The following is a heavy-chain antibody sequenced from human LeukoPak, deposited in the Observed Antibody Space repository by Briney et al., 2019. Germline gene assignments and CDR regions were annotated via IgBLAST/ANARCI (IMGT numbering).Heavy chain of an antibody. CDR3: ARGASVVLVAATLDY. D-gene: IGHD2-15*01. V-gene: IGHV1-2*02. CDR2: IRPNSGGA. CDR1: GYTFTDYY. J-gene: IGHJ4*02. Sequence: ASVKVSCKASGYTFTDYYIHWVRQAPGQGLEWMGWIRPNSGGAFYAQNFQGRVTMTRDTSTSTVYMELRSLRSDDTAVYYCARGASVVLVAATLDYWGQGTLVTVSS.